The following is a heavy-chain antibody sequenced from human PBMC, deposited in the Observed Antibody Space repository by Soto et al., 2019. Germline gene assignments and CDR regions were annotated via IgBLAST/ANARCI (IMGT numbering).Heavy chain of an antibody. V-gene: IGHV4-59*01. CDR2: IYYSGST. CDR3: ARDIQWPRSCYFDY. D-gene: IGHD6-19*01. Sequence: PLEILSLTCTVSGGSISSYYWSWIRQPPGKGLEWIGYIYYSGSTNYNPSLKSRVTISVDTSKNQFSLKLSSVTAADSAVYYCARDIQWPRSCYFDYWGQGTLVTAPQ. J-gene: IGHJ4*02. CDR1: GGSISSYY.